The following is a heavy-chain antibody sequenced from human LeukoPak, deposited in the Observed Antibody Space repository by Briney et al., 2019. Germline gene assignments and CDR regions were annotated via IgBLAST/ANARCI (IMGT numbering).Heavy chain of an antibody. D-gene: IGHD6-19*01. CDR1: GYSISSGYY. Sequence: SETLSLTCTVSGYSISSGYYWGWIRQPPGKGLEWIGSIYHSGSTYYNPSLKSRVTISVDTSKNQFSLKLSSVTAADTAVYYCARDLSGYSSGWYPERGYYYYMDVWGKGTTVTVSS. CDR3: ARDLSGYSSGWYPERGYYYYMDV. V-gene: IGHV4-38-2*02. J-gene: IGHJ6*03. CDR2: IYHSGST.